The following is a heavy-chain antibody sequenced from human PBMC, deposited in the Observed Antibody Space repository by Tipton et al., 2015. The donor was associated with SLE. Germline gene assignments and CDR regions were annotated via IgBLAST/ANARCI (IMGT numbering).Heavy chain of an antibody. CDR1: GGSISSYY. D-gene: IGHD4-11*01. Sequence: TLSLTCTVSGGSISSYYWSWIRQPPGKGLEWIGYIYYSGSHNYNPSLKSRVTISVDTSKNQFSLKLSSVTAADTAVYYCARWAGPTVNFDYWVEGSLVTVPS. CDR2: IYYSGSH. CDR3: ARWAGPTVNFDY. V-gene: IGHV4-59*01. J-gene: IGHJ4*02.